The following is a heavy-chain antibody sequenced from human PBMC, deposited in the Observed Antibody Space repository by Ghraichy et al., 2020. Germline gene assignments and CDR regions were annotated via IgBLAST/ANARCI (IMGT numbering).Heavy chain of an antibody. CDR2: INAGNGNT. CDR1: GYTFTSYA. V-gene: IGHV1-3*01. J-gene: IGHJ3*02. D-gene: IGHD6-13*01. Sequence: ASVKVSCKASGYTFTSYAMHWVRQAPGQRLEWMGWINAGNGNTKYSQKFQGRVTITRDTSASTAYMELSSLRSEDTAVYYCARDIGSSSFQGAFDIWGQGTMVTVSS. CDR3: ARDIGSSSFQGAFDI.